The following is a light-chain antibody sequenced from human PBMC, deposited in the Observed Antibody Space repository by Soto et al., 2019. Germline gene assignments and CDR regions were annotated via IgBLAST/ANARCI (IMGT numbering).Light chain of an antibody. CDR3: TSYTPTNPRHLV. CDR2: DVS. CDR1: SSDVGGYNY. Sequence: QSVLTQPGSVSGSPGQSITISCTGTSSDVGGYNYVSWYQQHPGKAPKFMIYDVSNRPSGVSTRFSGSKSGNTASLTITALQAEKEANYSCTSYTPTNPRHLVFGPGTKFTV. J-gene: IGLJ1*01. V-gene: IGLV2-14*01.